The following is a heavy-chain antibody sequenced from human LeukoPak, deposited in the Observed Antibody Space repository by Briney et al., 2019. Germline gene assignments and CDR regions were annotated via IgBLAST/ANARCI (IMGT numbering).Heavy chain of an antibody. CDR3: ARDSWDGFYRGYFDY. J-gene: IGHJ4*02. D-gene: IGHD5-24*01. V-gene: IGHV1-18*01. CDR1: GYTFTSYG. Sequence: ASVKVSCKASGYTFTSYGISWVRQALGQGLEWMGWISAYNGNTNYAQKLQGRVTMTTDTSTSTAYMELRSLRSDDTAVYYCARDSWDGFYRGYFDYWGQGTLVTVSS. CDR2: ISAYNGNT.